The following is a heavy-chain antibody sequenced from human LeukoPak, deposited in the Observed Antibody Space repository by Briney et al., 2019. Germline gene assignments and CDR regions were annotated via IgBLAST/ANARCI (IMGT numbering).Heavy chain of an antibody. J-gene: IGHJ4*02. Sequence: PGGSLRLSCAASGFTFSVYEMNWVRQAPGKGLEWVSYMSSSGRTIYYADSVKGRFTISRDNAKNSLYLQMNSLRAEDTAVYYCAREGRNWNDFDHWGQGTLVTVSS. V-gene: IGHV3-48*03. CDR2: MSSSGRTI. CDR1: GFTFSVYE. D-gene: IGHD1-1*01. CDR3: AREGRNWNDFDH.